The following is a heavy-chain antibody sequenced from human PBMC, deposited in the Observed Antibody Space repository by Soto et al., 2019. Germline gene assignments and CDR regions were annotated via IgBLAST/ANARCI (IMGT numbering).Heavy chain of an antibody. CDR3: AKEGRLRSPAGDYFDS. J-gene: IGHJ4*02. Sequence: GGSLRLSCEGSGFSFPDYDMNWVRQTPGKGLEWVAAVGRFGNTYYRDSVRGRFTISRDDSRNTVYLQMNRLRVEDTAVYFCAKEGRLRSPAGDYFDSGAQGSLVTVSS. CDR1: GFSFPDYD. CDR2: VGRFGNT. D-gene: IGHD3-10*01. V-gene: IGHV3-23*01.